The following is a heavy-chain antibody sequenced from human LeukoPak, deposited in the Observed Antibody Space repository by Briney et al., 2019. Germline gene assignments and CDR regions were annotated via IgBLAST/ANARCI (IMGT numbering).Heavy chain of an antibody. CDR3: ARDLGIPTSPFDY. CDR2: ISADGFRT. Sequence: PGGSLRLSCSVSGFTFDYYAMHWVRHAQGTGLEWVSLISADGFRTNYADPVKGRFTISRDNSKNSLFLQLNCLRSEDTPFYFCARDLGIPTSPFDYWGLGTLVTVSS. CDR1: GFTFDYYA. J-gene: IGHJ4*02. V-gene: IGHV3-43*02. D-gene: IGHD6-13*01.